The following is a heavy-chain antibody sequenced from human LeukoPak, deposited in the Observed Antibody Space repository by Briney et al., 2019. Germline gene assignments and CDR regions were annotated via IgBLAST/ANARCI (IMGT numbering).Heavy chain of an antibody. D-gene: IGHD6-13*01. CDR2: IYTSGST. Sequence: PSETLSLTCTVSGGSISSGSYYWSWIRQPAGKGLEWIGRIYTSGSTNYNPSLKSRVTISVDTSKNQFSLKLSSVTAADTAVYYCARDSGIAAAWGQGTLVTVSS. J-gene: IGHJ4*02. CDR1: GGSISSGSYY. V-gene: IGHV4-61*02. CDR3: ARDSGIAAA.